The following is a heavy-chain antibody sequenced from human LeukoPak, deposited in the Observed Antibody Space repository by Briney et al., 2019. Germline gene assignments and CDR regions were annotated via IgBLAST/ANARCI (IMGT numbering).Heavy chain of an antibody. Sequence: SESLSLTCAVYSESFIGYYWSWIRQPPGKGLEWIGYIYHSGSTYYNPSLKSRVTISVDRSKNQFSLKLSSVTAADTAVYYCASHYCSGGSCYNYFDYWGQGTLVTVSS. CDR3: ASHYCSGGSCYNYFDY. CDR2: IYHSGST. D-gene: IGHD2-15*01. CDR1: SESFIGYY. V-gene: IGHV4-34*01. J-gene: IGHJ4*02.